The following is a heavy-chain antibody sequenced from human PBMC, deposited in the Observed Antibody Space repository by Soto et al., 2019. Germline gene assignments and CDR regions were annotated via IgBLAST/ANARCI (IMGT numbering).Heavy chain of an antibody. CDR3: ARRHRYKSGCYES. J-gene: IGHJ5*02. CDR1: DGPISSYY. CDR2: VYYSGGT. D-gene: IGHD6-19*01. V-gene: IGHV4-59*01. Sequence: SKTLSLTCTVSDGPISSYYWTWIRQPPGKGLEWIGYVYYSGGTNYNPSLQSRVTISVDTSKSQFSLNLSSVTAADTSVYCCARRHRYKSGCYESWGQGIRVTVSS.